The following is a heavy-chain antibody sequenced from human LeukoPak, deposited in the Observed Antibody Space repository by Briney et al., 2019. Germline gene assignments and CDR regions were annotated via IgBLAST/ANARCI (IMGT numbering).Heavy chain of an antibody. V-gene: IGHV3-11*01. CDR1: GFTFSDYF. J-gene: IGHJ6*03. CDR3: ARDSADYYYMDV. CDR2: ISSSGSTI. Sequence: GGSLRLSCAASGFTFSDYFMNWIRQAPGKGLEWVGYISSSGSTIYYADSVKGRFTISRDNSKNTLFLQMNIMRPKTTAVYSCARDSADYYYMDVWGKGTTVTVSS.